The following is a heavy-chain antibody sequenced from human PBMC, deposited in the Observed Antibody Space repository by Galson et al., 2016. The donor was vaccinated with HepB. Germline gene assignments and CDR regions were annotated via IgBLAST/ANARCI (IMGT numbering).Heavy chain of an antibody. D-gene: IGHD6-6*01. J-gene: IGHJ4*02. CDR1: GFTFDDYA. CDR2: VTWNSENI. CDR3: AKGRVRHSRSSDIDY. Sequence: SLRLSCAASGFTFDDYAMHWVRQVSGRGLEWVSGVTWNSENIGYADSVKGRFTISRDNANNSLYLQMNSLRAEDTALYYCAKGRVRHSRSSDIDYWGQGTLVAVSS. V-gene: IGHV3-9*01.